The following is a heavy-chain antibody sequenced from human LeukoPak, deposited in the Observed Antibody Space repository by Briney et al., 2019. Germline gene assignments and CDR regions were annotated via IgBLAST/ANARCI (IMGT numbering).Heavy chain of an antibody. D-gene: IGHD1-26*01. Sequence: GGSLRLSCAASGFTFSSYSMNWVRQAPGKGLDWVSSISSSSSYIYYADSVKGRFTISRDNAKNSLYLQMNSLRAEDTAVYYCARVEGIVGATGYWGQGTLVTVS. CDR3: ARVEGIVGATGY. CDR1: GFTFSSYS. J-gene: IGHJ4*02. V-gene: IGHV3-21*01. CDR2: ISSSSSYI.